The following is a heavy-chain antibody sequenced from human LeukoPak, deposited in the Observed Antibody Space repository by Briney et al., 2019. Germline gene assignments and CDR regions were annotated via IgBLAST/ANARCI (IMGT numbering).Heavy chain of an antibody. J-gene: IGHJ2*01. CDR3: ASRRGHSYGNDWYFDL. D-gene: IGHD5-18*01. CDR2: IWFDGSNK. V-gene: IGHV3-33*08. Sequence: GGSLRLSCAASGFNFSSYSLNWVRQAPGKGLEWVAVIWFDGSNKYYADSVKGRFTVSRDNPKNTLYLHMNSLRAEDTAVYYCASRRGHSYGNDWYFDLWGRGTLVTVSS. CDR1: GFNFSSYS.